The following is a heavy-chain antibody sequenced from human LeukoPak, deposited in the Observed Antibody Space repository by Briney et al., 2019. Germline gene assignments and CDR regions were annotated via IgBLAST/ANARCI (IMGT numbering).Heavy chain of an antibody. D-gene: IGHD3-10*01. CDR3: ARESQITMVRGSYYFDY. J-gene: IGHJ4*02. CDR1: GASISSSNYY. CDR2: IYSSGNT. V-gene: IGHV4-39*07. Sequence: SETLSLTCAVSGASISSSNYYWGWVRQSPGKGLEWIGNIYSSGNTYYNASLKSRVTMYIDTSKNQFSLKLSSVTAADTAVYYCARESQITMVRGSYYFDYWGQGTLVTVSS.